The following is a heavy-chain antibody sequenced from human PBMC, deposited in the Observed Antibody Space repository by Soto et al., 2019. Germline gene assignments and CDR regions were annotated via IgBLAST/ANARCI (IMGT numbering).Heavy chain of an antibody. Sequence: GGSLRLSCAASGFTFSSYGMHWVRQAPGKGLEWVAVIWYDGSNKYYADSVKGRFTISRDNSKNTLYLQMNSLRAEDTAVYYCARDQSSGWYPQFDYWGQGTLVTVSS. V-gene: IGHV3-33*01. D-gene: IGHD6-19*01. CDR2: IWYDGSNK. CDR3: ARDQSSGWYPQFDY. CDR1: GFTFSSYG. J-gene: IGHJ4*02.